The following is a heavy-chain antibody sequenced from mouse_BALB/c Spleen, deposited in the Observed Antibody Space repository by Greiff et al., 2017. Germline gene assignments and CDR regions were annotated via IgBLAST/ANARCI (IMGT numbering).Heavy chain of an antibody. D-gene: IGHD2-14*01. CDR2: INPYNDGT. V-gene: IGHV1-14*01. J-gene: IGHJ2*01. CDR3: ARGVRREVYYFDY. CDR1: GYTFTSYV. Sequence: VQLQQSGPELVKPGASVKMSCKASGYTFTSYVMHWVKQKPGQGLEWIGYINPYNDGTKYNEKFKGKATLTSDKSSSTAYMELSSLTSEDSAVYYCARGVRREVYYFDYWGQGTTLTVSS.